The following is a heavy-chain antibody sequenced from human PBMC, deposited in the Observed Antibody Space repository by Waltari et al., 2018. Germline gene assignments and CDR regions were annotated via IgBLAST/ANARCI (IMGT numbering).Heavy chain of an antibody. Sequence: EVQLVESGGGLVQPGGSLRLSCAASGFTCSSDSMNWVRQAPGKGLEWVSYISSISSTKYYADSVKGRFTISRDNAKNSLYLQMNSLRAEDTAVYYCARDLRIAARPDRVPWFDPWGQGTLVTVSS. CDR3: ARDLRIAARPDRVPWFDP. J-gene: IGHJ5*02. V-gene: IGHV3-48*01. CDR2: ISSISSTK. D-gene: IGHD6-6*01. CDR1: GFTCSSDS.